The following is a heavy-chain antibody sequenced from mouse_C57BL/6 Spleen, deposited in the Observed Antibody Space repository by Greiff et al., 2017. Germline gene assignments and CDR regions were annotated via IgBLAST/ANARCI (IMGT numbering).Heavy chain of an antibody. CDR1: GFNIKDYY. V-gene: IGHV14-2*01. D-gene: IGHD1-1*01. Sequence: EVQLQQSGAELVKPGASVKLSCTASGFNIKDYYMHWVKQRTEQGLEWIGRIDPEDGETKYAPNFQGKATITADTSSNTAYLQLSSLTSEDTAVYYCARGYYYGSRYAMDYWGQGTSVTVSS. CDR2: IDPEDGET. J-gene: IGHJ4*01. CDR3: ARGYYYGSRYAMDY.